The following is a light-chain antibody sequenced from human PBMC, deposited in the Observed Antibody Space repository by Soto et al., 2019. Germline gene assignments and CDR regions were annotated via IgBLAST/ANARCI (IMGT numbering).Light chain of an antibody. CDR1: QSVSSS. J-gene: IGKJ3*01. V-gene: IGKV3-11*01. CDR2: DAS. Sequence: EIVLTQSPDTLSLSPGERATLSCRASQSVSSSLAWYQQKPGQAPRLLIYDASNRATGIPARFSGSGSGTALTLTISSLEPSDFTVYYCQQRSNWPPQVTFGPGTKVDIK. CDR3: QQRSNWPPQVT.